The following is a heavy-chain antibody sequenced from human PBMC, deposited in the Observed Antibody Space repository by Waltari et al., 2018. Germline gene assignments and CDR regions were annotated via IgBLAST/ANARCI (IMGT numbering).Heavy chain of an antibody. CDR2: FEDEDGET. Sequence: EVQLVQSGAEVKKPGATVKISCKVSGYTFTDYYMHWVQQAPGKGLEWMGLFEDEDGETINAEKFQGRVTITADTSTDTAYMELSSLRAEDTAVYYCATVEQQLVRGGNGFDPWGQGTLVTVSS. J-gene: IGHJ5*02. CDR1: GYTFTDYY. CDR3: ATVEQQLVRGGNGFDP. V-gene: IGHV1-69-2*01. D-gene: IGHD6-13*01.